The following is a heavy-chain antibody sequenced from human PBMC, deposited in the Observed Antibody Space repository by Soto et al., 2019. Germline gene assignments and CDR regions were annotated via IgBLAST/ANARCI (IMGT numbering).Heavy chain of an antibody. Sequence: QVQLVQSGAEVKKPGSSVKVSCKASGGTFSTYTIIWVRQAPGQGLEWMGRILPMLDITNSAQRFQGRVTITADKSTSTAYLELSSLRSEDTAVYYCTLGSCSAETFDIGGRGTMVTVSS. CDR1: GGTFSTYT. J-gene: IGHJ3*02. D-gene: IGHD2-15*01. V-gene: IGHV1-69*02. CDR2: ILPMLDIT. CDR3: TLGSCSAETFDI.